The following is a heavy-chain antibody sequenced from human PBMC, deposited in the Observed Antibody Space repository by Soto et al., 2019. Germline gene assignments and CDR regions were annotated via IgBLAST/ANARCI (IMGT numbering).Heavy chain of an antibody. V-gene: IGHV4-39*01. CDR2: IYYSGST. J-gene: IGHJ6*02. CDR3: ARLDAYCSGGSCRRGYYYYGMDV. Sequence: QLQLQESGPGLVKPSETLSLTCTVSGGSISSSSYYWGWIRQPPGKGLEWIGSIYYSGSTYYNPSLKGRVTISVDTSKNQFSLKLSSVTAADTAVYYCARLDAYCSGGSCRRGYYYYGMDVWGQGTTVTVSS. CDR1: GGSISSSSYY. D-gene: IGHD2-15*01.